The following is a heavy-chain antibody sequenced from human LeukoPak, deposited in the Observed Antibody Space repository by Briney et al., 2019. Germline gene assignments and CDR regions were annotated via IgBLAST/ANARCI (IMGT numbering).Heavy chain of an antibody. D-gene: IGHD2-2*01. J-gene: IGHJ4*02. CDR1: GFTFSSYS. Sequence: PGGSLRLSCAASGFTFSSYSMNWVRQAPGKGLEWVSYISSSSSTIYYADSVKGRFTISRDNAKNSLYLQMNSLRAEDTAAYYCARVVGYCSSTSCYWDYWGQGTLVTVSS. CDR3: ARVVGYCSSTSCYWDY. CDR2: ISSSSSTI. V-gene: IGHV3-48*01.